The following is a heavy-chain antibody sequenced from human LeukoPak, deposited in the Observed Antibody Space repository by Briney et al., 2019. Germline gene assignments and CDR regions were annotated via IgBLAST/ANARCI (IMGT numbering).Heavy chain of an antibody. CDR3: ARQSRDGSKTRGYFFDY. CDR1: GYIFTHYW. V-gene: IGHV5-51*01. Sequence: GKPLKIPCQVSGYIFTHYWIGWVRHLPGKGLESMGIIYPADSDTTYSPSFQGQVTISADKSISTVYLQWSSLKASDTAMYYCARQSRDGSKTRGYFFDYWGQGTLVTVSS. CDR2: IYPADSDT. D-gene: IGHD3-10*01. J-gene: IGHJ4*02.